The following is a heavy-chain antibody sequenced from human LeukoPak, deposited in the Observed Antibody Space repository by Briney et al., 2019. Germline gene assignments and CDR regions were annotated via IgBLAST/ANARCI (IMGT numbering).Heavy chain of an antibody. J-gene: IGHJ4*02. V-gene: IGHV1-3*01. CDR1: GYTFTSYA. CDR3: ARARTGIAAAGDFDY. D-gene: IGHD6-13*01. CDR2: INAGKGNT. Sequence: ASVKLSCKASGYTFTSYAMHWVRQAPGQRLEWMGWINAGKGNTKYSQKFQGRVTITRDTSASTAYMELSSVRSEDTAVYYCARARTGIAAAGDFDYWGQGTLVTVSS.